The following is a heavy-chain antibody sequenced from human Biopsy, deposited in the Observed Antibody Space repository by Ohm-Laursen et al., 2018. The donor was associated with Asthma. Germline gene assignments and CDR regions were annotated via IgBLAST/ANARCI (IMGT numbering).Heavy chain of an antibody. CDR1: GYTFNSAG. D-gene: IGHD3-16*01. CDR3: ARAVDYAHYYGIDV. J-gene: IGHJ6*02. Sequence: ATVNLSCKTSGYTFNSAGITWVRQAPGQGLEWMGWIRVYNGNTKVAQKLQDRVTMITDTSTSTAYMELRSLRSDDTAVYFFARAVDYAHYYGIDVWGQGTTVTVS. CDR2: IRVYNGNT. V-gene: IGHV1-18*01.